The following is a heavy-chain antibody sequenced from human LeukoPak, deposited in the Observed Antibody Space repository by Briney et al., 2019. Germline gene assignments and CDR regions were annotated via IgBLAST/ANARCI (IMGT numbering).Heavy chain of an antibody. V-gene: IGHV1-69*06. CDR1: GYTFTGYY. D-gene: IGHD2-21*02. CDR2: IIPIFGTA. CDR3: ARSSVVTAMVHLDY. J-gene: IGHJ4*02. Sequence: SVKVSCKASGYTFTGYYMHWVRQAPGQGLEWMGGIIPIFGTANYAQKFQGRVTITADKSTSTAYMELSSLRSEDTAVYYCARSSVVTAMVHLDYWGQGTLVTVSS.